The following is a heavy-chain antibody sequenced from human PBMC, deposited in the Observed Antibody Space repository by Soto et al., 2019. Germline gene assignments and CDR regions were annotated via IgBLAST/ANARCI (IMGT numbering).Heavy chain of an antibody. Sequence: QITLKESGPTLVKPTQTLTLTCTFSGFSLSTSGVGVGWIRQPPGEALEWLALIYWDDDKRYSPSLKSRLTITKDTSKNQVVLTMTNMDPVDTATYYCAHETYDFWSGYYRAFDYWGQGTLVTVSS. CDR3: AHETYDFWSGYYRAFDY. CDR1: GFSLSTSGVG. D-gene: IGHD3-3*01. V-gene: IGHV2-5*02. J-gene: IGHJ4*02. CDR2: IYWDDDK.